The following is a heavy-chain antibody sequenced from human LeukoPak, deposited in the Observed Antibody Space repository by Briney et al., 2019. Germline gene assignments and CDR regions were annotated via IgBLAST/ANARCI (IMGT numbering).Heavy chain of an antibody. CDR1: GFTFRSHA. J-gene: IGHJ4*02. V-gene: IGHV3-23*01. CDR2: IRGDGATM. Sequence: GSLRLSCAASGFTFRSHAMSWVRRAPGRGLERVSAIRGDGATMFYADSVKGRITVSRDNSKNTLYLQFNSLRVDDTAVYYCARDQFRDYFRGADYWGQGTLVTVSS. CDR3: ARDQFRDYFRGADY. D-gene: IGHD3-16*01.